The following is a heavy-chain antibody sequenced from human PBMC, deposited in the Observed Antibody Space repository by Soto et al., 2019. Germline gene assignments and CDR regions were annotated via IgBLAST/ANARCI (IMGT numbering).Heavy chain of an antibody. CDR3: ARRIVGATELGY. D-gene: IGHD1-26*01. V-gene: IGHV4-34*01. Sequence: SETLSLTCAVYGGSFSGYYWSWIRQPPGKGLEWIGEINHSGSTNYNPSLKSRVTISVDTSKNQFSLKLSSVTAADTAVYYCARRIVGATELGYWGQGTLVTVSS. CDR1: GGSFSGYY. J-gene: IGHJ4*02. CDR2: INHSGST.